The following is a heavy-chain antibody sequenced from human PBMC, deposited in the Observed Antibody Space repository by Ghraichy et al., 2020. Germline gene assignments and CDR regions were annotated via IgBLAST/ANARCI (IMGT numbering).Heavy chain of an antibody. CDR3: ARGFILDGVLRYFDWFSRDAFDI. Sequence: SETLSLTCAVYGGSFSGYYWSWIRQPPGKGLEWIGEINHSGSTNYNPSLKSRVTISVDTSKNQFSLKLSSVTAADTAVYYCARGFILDGVLRYFDWFSRDAFDIWGQGTMVTVSS. D-gene: IGHD3-9*01. CDR2: INHSGST. CDR1: GGSFSGYY. J-gene: IGHJ3*02. V-gene: IGHV4-34*01.